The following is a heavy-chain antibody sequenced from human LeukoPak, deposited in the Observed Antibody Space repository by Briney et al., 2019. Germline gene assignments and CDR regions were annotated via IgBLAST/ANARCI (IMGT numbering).Heavy chain of an antibody. D-gene: IGHD1-1*01. V-gene: IGHV1-2*02. CDR3: ARELQTGHXXGYGMDV. CDR1: GYAFSAYD. J-gene: IGHJ6*02. CDR2: IKPDRGGT. Sequence: ASVKVSCKASGYAFSAYDIHWVRKAPGQGREWMGWIKPDRGGTNYAQKFQGRVTMTRDTSINTAYMELIGLRSDDTAVYYCARELQTGHXXGYGMDVWGQGTTVTVS.